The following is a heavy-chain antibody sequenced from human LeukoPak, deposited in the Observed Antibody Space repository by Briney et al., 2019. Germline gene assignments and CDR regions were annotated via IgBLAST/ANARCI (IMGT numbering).Heavy chain of an antibody. V-gene: IGHV1-3*01. CDR3: ATGYYCSGGSCYSTGGGYYYYGMDV. CDR1: GYTFTSYA. Sequence: ASVKVSCKASGYTFTSYAMHWVRQAPGQRLEWMGWINAGNGNTKYSQKFQGRVTITRDTSASTAYMELSSLRSEDTAVYYCATGYYCSGGSCYSTGGGYYYYGMDVWGQGTTVTVSS. CDR2: INAGNGNT. D-gene: IGHD2-15*01. J-gene: IGHJ6*02.